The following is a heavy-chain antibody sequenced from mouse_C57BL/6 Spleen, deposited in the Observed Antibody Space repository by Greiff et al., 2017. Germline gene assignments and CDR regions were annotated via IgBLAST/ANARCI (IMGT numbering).Heavy chain of an antibody. D-gene: IGHD2-4*01. CDR1: GYSFTGYF. Sequence: EVQLQQSGPELVKPGDSVKISCKASGYSFTGYFMNWVMQSHGKSLEWIGRINPYNGDTFYNQKFKGKATLTVDKSSSTAHMELRSLTSEDSAVXYCAKPLYYDYDRGYAMDYWGQGTSVTVSS. V-gene: IGHV1-20*01. CDR2: INPYNGDT. J-gene: IGHJ4*01. CDR3: AKPLYYDYDRGYAMDY.